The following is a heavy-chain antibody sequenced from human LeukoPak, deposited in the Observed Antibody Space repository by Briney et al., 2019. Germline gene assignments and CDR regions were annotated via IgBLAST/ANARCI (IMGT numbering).Heavy chain of an antibody. V-gene: IGHV3-30-3*01. CDR2: ISYDGSNK. J-gene: IGHJ4*02. CDR1: GFTFSSYA. D-gene: IGHD5-18*01. CDR3: ARDKPGYSRGYSYGYGGFDY. Sequence: GGSLRLSCAASGFTFSSYAMHWVRQAPGKGLEWVAVISYDGSNKYYADSVKGRFTISRDNSENTLYLQMNSLRAEDTAVYYCARDKPGYSRGYSYGYGGFDYWGQGTLVTVSS.